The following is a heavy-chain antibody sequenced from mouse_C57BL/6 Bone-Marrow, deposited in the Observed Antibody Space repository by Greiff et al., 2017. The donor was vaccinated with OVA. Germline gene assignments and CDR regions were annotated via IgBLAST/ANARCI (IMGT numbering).Heavy chain of an antibody. Sequence: VQLQQSGAELVRPGASVKLSCKASGYTFTDYYINWVKQRPGQGLEWIARIYPGSGNTYYNETFKGKATLTAEKSSSTAYLQLSSLTSEDSAVYFCARSEDEIFDYWGQGTTLTVSS. CDR1: GYTFTDYY. CDR3: ARSEDEIFDY. CDR2: IYPGSGNT. J-gene: IGHJ2*01. V-gene: IGHV1-76*01.